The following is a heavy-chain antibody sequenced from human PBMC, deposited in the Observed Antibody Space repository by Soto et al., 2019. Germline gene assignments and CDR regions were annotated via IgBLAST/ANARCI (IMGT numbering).Heavy chain of an antibody. D-gene: IGHD2-2*01. CDR1: GDSVSSNSAA. CDR2: TYYRSKWCN. CDR3: ARGVSIVVVPAATSDAFDI. V-gene: IGHV6-1*01. J-gene: IGHJ3*02. Sequence: SQTLSLTCAISGDSVSSNSAAWNWIRQSPSRGLEWLGRTYYRSKWCNNYAVSVKSRITINPDTSKNQFSLQLNSVTPEDTAVYYCARGVSIVVVPAATSDAFDIWGQGTMVTVSS.